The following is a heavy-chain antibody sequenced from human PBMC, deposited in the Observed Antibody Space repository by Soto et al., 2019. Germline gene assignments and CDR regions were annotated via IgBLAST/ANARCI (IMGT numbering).Heavy chain of an antibody. Sequence: SETLSLTCTVSGGSISSSSYYWGWIRQPPGKGLEWIGSIYYSGSTYYNPSLKSRVTISVDTSKNQFSLKLSSVTAADTAVYYCARLEDTAMVDYWGQGTLVTVSS. CDR1: GGSISSSSYY. D-gene: IGHD5-18*01. V-gene: IGHV4-39*01. CDR3: ARLEDTAMVDY. J-gene: IGHJ4*02. CDR2: IYYSGST.